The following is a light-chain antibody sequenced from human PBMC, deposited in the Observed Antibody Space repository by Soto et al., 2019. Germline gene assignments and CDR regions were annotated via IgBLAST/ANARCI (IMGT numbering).Light chain of an antibody. CDR1: QSVSSN. J-gene: IGKJ1*01. CDR3: QQYNNWPQT. CDR2: GAS. Sequence: EIVMTQSPATLSVSPGERATLSCRASQSVSSNLAWYQQKPGQAPRLLIYGASTRATGIPARFSGSGSGTEFTLTISSLQSEDFAVYYCQQYNNWPQTFVQGTKVEIK. V-gene: IGKV3-15*01.